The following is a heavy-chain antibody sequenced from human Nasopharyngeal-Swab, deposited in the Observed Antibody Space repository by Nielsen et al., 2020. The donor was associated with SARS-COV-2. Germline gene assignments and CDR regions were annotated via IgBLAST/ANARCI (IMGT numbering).Heavy chain of an antibody. Sequence: GKSLKISCAASGFTFSSYGMHWVRQAPGKGLEWVAVISYDGSNKYYADSVKGRFTISRDNSKNTLYLQMNSLRAEDTAVYYCAKDGSYWFDYWGQGTLVTVSS. CDR3: AKDGSYWFDY. D-gene: IGHD1-26*01. CDR2: ISYDGSNK. J-gene: IGHJ4*02. V-gene: IGHV3-30*18. CDR1: GFTFSSYG.